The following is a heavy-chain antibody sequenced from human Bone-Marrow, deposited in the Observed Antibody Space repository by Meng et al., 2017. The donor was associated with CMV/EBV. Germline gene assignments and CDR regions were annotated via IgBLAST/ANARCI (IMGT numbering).Heavy chain of an antibody. D-gene: IGHD2-15*01. J-gene: IGHJ4*02. CDR1: GYTFTGYY. CDR3: ARGRLLCSSGDIGN. CDR2: INPNSGGT. Sequence: ASVKVSCKASGYTFTGYYMHWVRQAPGQGLEWMGWINPNSGGTNDAQKFQGRVTMTRDTSISTAYMELSRLRSDDTAVYYCARGRLLCSSGDIGNWGQGTLVTASS. V-gene: IGHV1-2*02.